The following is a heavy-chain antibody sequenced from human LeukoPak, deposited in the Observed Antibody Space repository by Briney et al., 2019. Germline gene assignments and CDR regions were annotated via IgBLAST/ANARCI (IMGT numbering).Heavy chain of an antibody. D-gene: IGHD1-26*01. Sequence: GGSLRLSCAASGFNFDNYAMHWVRQAPGKGLEGVSGISWNSGSIVYADSVKGRFTISRDNAKNSLYLQMNSLRAEDTALYYCAKDISGSYGYHFDYWGQGTLVTVSS. J-gene: IGHJ4*02. CDR2: ISWNSGSI. V-gene: IGHV3-9*01. CDR3: AKDISGSYGYHFDY. CDR1: GFNFDNYA.